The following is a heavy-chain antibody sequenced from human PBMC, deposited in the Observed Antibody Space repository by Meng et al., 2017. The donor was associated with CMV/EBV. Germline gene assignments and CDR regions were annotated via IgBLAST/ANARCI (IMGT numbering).Heavy chain of an antibody. Sequence: QVQLVASGDEVKKLGSSVKVSCKASGGTFSSYAISWVRQAPGQGLEWMGGIIPIFGTANYAQKFQGRVTITADESTSTAYMELSSLRSEDTAVYYCARQLRLGELSPFDYWGQGTLVTVSS. D-gene: IGHD3-16*02. CDR2: IIPIFGTA. J-gene: IGHJ4*02. V-gene: IGHV1-69*12. CDR1: GGTFSSYA. CDR3: ARQLRLGELSPFDY.